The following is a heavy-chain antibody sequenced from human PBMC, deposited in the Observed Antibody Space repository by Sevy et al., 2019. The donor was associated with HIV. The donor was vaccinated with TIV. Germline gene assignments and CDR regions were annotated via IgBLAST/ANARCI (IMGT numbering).Heavy chain of an antibody. CDR3: AKDGYKPSVGDENYDYYYMDV. Sequence: GGSLRLSCAASGFTFSSYAMSWVRQAPGKGLEWVSAISGSGGSTYYADSVKGRFTISRVNSKNTLYRQMNSLRAEDTAVYYCAKDGYKPSVGDENYDYYYMDVWGKGTTVTVSS. CDR1: GFTFSSYA. D-gene: IGHD1-20*01. V-gene: IGHV3-23*01. CDR2: ISGSGGST. J-gene: IGHJ6*03.